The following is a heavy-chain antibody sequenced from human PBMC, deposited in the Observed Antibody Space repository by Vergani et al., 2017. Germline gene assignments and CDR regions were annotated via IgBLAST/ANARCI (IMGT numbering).Heavy chain of an antibody. CDR1: GYSFTSYY. Sequence: QVQLVQSGAEVKRPGASVKISCKASGYSFTSYYLNWVRQAPGQGLEWMGIISPDGGSTNTAPKFQGRITMTRDTSTNTVYMALSNLRSEDTAIYYCARYRADMDYFPARFDYWGQGTLVTVSS. CDR2: ISPDGGST. CDR3: ARYRADMDYFPARFDY. D-gene: IGHD2/OR15-2a*01. J-gene: IGHJ4*02. V-gene: IGHV1-46*03.